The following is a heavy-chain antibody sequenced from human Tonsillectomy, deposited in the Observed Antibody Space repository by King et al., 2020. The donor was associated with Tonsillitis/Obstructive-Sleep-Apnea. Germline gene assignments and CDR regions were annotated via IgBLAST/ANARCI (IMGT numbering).Heavy chain of an antibody. Sequence: TLKESGPVLVKPTETLTLTCTVSGFSLSNARMGVSWIRQPPGKALEWLAHIFSNDEKSYSTSLKSRLTISKYTSKSQVVLTMTNMDPVDTATYYCARPTDYYDSSGYFGGKYYYYMDVWGKGTTVTVSS. J-gene: IGHJ6*03. CDR3: ARPTDYYDSSGYFGGKYYYYMDV. V-gene: IGHV2-26*01. D-gene: IGHD3-22*01. CDR2: IFSNDEK. CDR1: GFSLSNARMG.